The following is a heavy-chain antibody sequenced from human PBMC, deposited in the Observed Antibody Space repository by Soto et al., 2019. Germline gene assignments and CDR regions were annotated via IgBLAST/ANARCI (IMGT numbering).Heavy chain of an antibody. J-gene: IGHJ6*02. Sequence: PSETLSLTCTVSGGSISSSSYYWGWIRQPPGKGLEWIGSIYYSGSTYYNPSLKSRVTISVDTSKNQFSLKLSSVTAADTAVYYCARPLYDSWSGTRFYYYYGMDVWGQGTEVTVYS. CDR1: GGSISSSSYY. D-gene: IGHD3-3*01. V-gene: IGHV4-39*01. CDR2: IYYSGST. CDR3: ARPLYDSWSGTRFYYYYGMDV.